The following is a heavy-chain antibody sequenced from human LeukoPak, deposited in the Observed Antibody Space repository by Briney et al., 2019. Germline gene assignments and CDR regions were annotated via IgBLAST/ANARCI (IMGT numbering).Heavy chain of an antibody. V-gene: IGHV1-46*01. CDR1: GYTFTSNY. J-gene: IGHJ5*02. CDR3: ARVPSGGDKFDP. D-gene: IGHD6-25*01. Sequence: ASVKVSCKAFGYTFTSNYMHWVRQAPGQGPEWMGVISPSGGSTTYAQKFQGRVTLTRDMSTSTDYLELSSLRSEDTAVYYCARVPSGGDKFDPWGQGTLVTVSS. CDR2: ISPSGGST.